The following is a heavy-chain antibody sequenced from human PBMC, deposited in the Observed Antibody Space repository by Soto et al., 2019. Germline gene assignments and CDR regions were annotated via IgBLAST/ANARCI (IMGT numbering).Heavy chain of an antibody. CDR1: GFTFSGSV. CDR2: IRSKANTYAT. Sequence: GGSLRLSCAASGFTFSGSVMHWVRQASGKGLEWVGRIRSKANTYATSYAVSVKGRFTISRDDSRNTAYLQMNSLKTEDTAVYYCARANVDTSVVNEYYFDYWGQGTLVTVSS. D-gene: IGHD5-18*01. V-gene: IGHV3-73*01. CDR3: ARANVDTSVVNEYYFDY. J-gene: IGHJ4*02.